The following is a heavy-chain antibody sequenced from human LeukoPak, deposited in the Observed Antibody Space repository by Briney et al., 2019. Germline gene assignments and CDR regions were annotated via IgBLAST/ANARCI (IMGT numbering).Heavy chain of an antibody. CDR1: GGSISSYY. D-gene: IGHD2-8*01. V-gene: IGHV4-59*08. CDR3: ASTRRGYCTNGVRYPDDSSGYYLDY. J-gene: IGHJ4*02. CDR2: IYYSGST. Sequence: SETLSLTCTVSGGSISSYYWSWIRQPPGKGLEWIGYIYYSGSTNYNPSLKSRVTISVDTSKNQFSLKLSSVTAADTAVYYCASTRRGYCTNGVRYPDDSSGYYLDYWGQGTLVTVSS.